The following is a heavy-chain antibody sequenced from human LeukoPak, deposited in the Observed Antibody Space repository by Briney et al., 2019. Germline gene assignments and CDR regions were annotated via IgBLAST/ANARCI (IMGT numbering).Heavy chain of an antibody. CDR1: GFTFSTYA. CDR3: AKMFGGSYTYFDY. J-gene: IGHJ4*02. CDR2: IIGVNGNT. D-gene: IGHD1-26*01. Sequence: GGSLRLSCAASGFTFSTYAMNWVRQAPGQGLEWVSIIIGVNGNTYYADSVKGRFTISRDNSKNMLYLQMNSLRADDTAVYYCAKMFGGSYTYFDYWGQGTLVTVSS. V-gene: IGHV3-23*01.